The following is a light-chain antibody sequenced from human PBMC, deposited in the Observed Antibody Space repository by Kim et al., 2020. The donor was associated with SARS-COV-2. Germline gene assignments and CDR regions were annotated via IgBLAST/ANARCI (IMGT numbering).Light chain of an antibody. CDR3: QQYYSLPFT. CDR2: WAS. Sequence: ATINCKSSQSVLYSSNNKNYLAWYQQKPGQPPNLLISWASTRESRVPDRFSGSGSGTDFTLTISSLQAEDVAVYYCQQYYSLPFTFGLGTRLEIK. J-gene: IGKJ5*01. V-gene: IGKV4-1*01. CDR1: QSVLYSSNNKNY.